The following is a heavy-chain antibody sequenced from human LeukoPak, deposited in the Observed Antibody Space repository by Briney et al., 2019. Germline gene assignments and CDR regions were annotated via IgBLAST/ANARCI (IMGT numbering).Heavy chain of an antibody. Sequence: GGSLRLSCAASGFTFSGYWIHWVRQPPGNGLVVLSRINSDGRSTNYADSVKGRFTMSRDNAKNTLYLQMNSLRAEDTAVYYCVRVRWGGLYYFDSWGQGTLVTVSS. D-gene: IGHD3-16*01. V-gene: IGHV3-74*01. J-gene: IGHJ4*02. CDR1: GFTFSGYW. CDR3: VRVRWGGLYYFDS. CDR2: INSDGRST.